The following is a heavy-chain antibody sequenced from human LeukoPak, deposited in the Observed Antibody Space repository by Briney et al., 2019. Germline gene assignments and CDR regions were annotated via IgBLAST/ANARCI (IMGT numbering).Heavy chain of an antibody. J-gene: IGHJ4*02. CDR1: GFTFSSYG. CDR3: ARDRRNLGFDY. Sequence: SGGSLRLSCAASGFTFSSYGMHWVRQAPGKGLEWVAVIWYDGSNKYYADSVKGRFTISRDNSKNTLYLQVNSLRAEDTAVYYCARDRRNLGFDYWGQGTLVTVSS. CDR2: IWYDGSNK. V-gene: IGHV3-33*01.